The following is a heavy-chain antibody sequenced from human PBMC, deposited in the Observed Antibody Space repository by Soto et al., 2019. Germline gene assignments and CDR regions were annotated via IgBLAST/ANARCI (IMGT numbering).Heavy chain of an antibody. Sequence: QVPLVQSGAEVKKPGSSVTVSCKASGGTFSSYAIHWVRQAPGQGLEWVGGIIPMYGPAKYAQRFQGRVTITADESTTTVYMELTSLTSQDTAVYYCAKFTAMVRGVIDNWFDPWGHGTLVTVSS. D-gene: IGHD3-10*01. J-gene: IGHJ5*02. CDR3: AKFTAMVRGVIDNWFDP. CDR1: GGTFSSYA. CDR2: IIPMYGPA. V-gene: IGHV1-69*01.